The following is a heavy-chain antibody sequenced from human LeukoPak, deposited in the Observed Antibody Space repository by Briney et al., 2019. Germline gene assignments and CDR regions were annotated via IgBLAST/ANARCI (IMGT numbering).Heavy chain of an antibody. D-gene: IGHD6-6*01. J-gene: IGHJ4*02. Sequence: SETLSLTCAVSGGSISSGGYSWSWIRQPPGKGLEWIGYIYHSGSTYYNPSLKSRVTISVDTSKNQFSLKLSSVTAADTAVYYCAREGTESSSWGFDYWGQGTLVTVSS. V-gene: IGHV4-30-2*01. CDR2: IYHSGST. CDR3: AREGTESSSWGFDY. CDR1: GGSISSGGYS.